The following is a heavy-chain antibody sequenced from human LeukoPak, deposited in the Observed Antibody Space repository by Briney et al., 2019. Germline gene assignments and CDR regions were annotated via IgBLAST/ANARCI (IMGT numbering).Heavy chain of an antibody. Sequence: GGSLRLSCAASGFTFRSYGMHWVRQAPGKGLEWVAFIRYDGNNKYYANSVKGRFTISRDNPKNTVYLQMNSLSTEDTAVYYCAIEISRLVIHAFDLWGQGTMVTVSS. CDR3: AIEISRLVIHAFDL. V-gene: IGHV3-30*02. CDR2: IRYDGNNK. CDR1: GFTFRSYG. D-gene: IGHD3-9*01. J-gene: IGHJ3*01.